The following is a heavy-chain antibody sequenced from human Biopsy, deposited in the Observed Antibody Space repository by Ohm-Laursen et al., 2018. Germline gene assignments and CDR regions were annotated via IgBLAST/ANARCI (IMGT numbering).Heavy chain of an antibody. CDR3: AKINPSSIYYYYGMDV. CDR1: GFTFSNYA. Sequence: SLRLPCTASGFTFSNYAMSWVRQAPGKGLEWVSAISGSAGSTNYADSVKGRFTISRDNSKNTLYLQLNSLRAEDTALYYCAKINPSSIYYYYGMDVWGQGTTVTVSS. J-gene: IGHJ6*02. V-gene: IGHV3-23*01. CDR2: ISGSAGST.